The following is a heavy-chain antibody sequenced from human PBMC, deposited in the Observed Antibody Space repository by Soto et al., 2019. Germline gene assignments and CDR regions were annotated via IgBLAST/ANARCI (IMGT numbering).Heavy chain of an antibody. D-gene: IGHD1-26*01. CDR2: IYYSGST. CDR1: GGSFISGSYY. CDR3: PRRPYIVGATFDY. J-gene: IGHJ4*02. Sequence: QLQLHESGPGLVKPSETLSLTCNVSGGSFISGSYYWGWIRQPPGKGLEWIGSIYYSGSTYYNPSLRSRVTISVDTSKTPFSLKLSSVTAADTAVYYCPRRPYIVGATFDYWGQGTLVTVSS. V-gene: IGHV4-39*01.